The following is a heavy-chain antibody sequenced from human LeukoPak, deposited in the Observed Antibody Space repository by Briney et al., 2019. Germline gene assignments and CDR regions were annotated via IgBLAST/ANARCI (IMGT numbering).Heavy chain of an antibody. CDR3: AHSSHGYPYYYDSSGYKPNFDY. Sequence: SGSTLVNPTQTLTLTCTFSGFSLSTSGVGVGWIRQPPGKALEWLALIYWDDDKRYSPSLKSRLTITKDTSKNQVVLTMTNMDPVDTATYCCAHSSHGYPYYYDSSGYKPNFDYWGQGTLVTVSS. D-gene: IGHD3-22*01. CDR2: IYWDDDK. V-gene: IGHV2-5*02. CDR1: GFSLSTSGVG. J-gene: IGHJ4*02.